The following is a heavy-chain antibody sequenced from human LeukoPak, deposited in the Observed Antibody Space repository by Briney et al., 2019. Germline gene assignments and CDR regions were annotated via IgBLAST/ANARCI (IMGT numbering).Heavy chain of an antibody. J-gene: IGHJ6*02. CDR3: ARNAVYDFWSGYFGVYYYYYGMDV. D-gene: IGHD3-3*01. CDR2: MNPNSGNT. V-gene: IGHV1-8*01. Sequence: ASVKVSCTASGYTFTSYDINWVRQATGQGLEWMGWMNPNSGNTGYAQKFQGRVIMTRNTSISTAYMELSSLRSEDTAVYYCARNAVYDFWSGYFGVYYYYYGMDVWGRGTTVTVSS. CDR1: GYTFTSYD.